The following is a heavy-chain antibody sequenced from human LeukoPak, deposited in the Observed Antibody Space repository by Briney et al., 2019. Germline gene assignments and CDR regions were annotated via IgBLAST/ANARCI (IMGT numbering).Heavy chain of an antibody. Sequence: GGSLRLSCAASGFTFSTYEMNWVRQPPGKGLEWVSKISSSSSSTYYADSVKGRFTISRDNAKNSLYLQMNSLRAEDTAVYYCARGAGGSWGRGTLVTVSS. V-gene: IGHV3-48*03. J-gene: IGHJ4*02. CDR1: GFTFSTYE. CDR2: ISSSSSST. CDR3: ARGAGGS.